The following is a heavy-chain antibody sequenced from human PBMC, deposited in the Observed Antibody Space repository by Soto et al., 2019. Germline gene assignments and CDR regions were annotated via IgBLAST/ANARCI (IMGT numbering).Heavy chain of an antibody. CDR3: AIDWHFCLHS. CDR2: IRSGKDGGTA. Sequence: EMQLVESGGGLVKPGESLRLSCAASGFSFKTAWMNWVRQAPGKGLEWVGRIRSGKDGGTADYAAPVKGRFTISRDDSRNTLYLQMNSLNTEDTAIYYCAIDWHFCLHSWGQGTLVSVSS. CDR1: GFSFKTAW. D-gene: IGHD3-3*02. J-gene: IGHJ4*02. V-gene: IGHV3-15*01.